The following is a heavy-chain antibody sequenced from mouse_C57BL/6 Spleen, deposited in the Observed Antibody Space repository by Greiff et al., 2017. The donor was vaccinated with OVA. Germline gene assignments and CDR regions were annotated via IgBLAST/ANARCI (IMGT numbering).Heavy chain of an antibody. D-gene: IGHD1-1*01. CDR3: TVTTVVALDY. J-gene: IGHJ2*01. CDR1: GYTFTDYE. CDR2: IDPETGGT. Sequence: VQLQQSGAELVRPGASVTLSCKASGYTFTDYEMHWVKQTPVHGLEWIGAIDPETGGTASNQKFKGKAILTAAKSSSTAYMELRSLTSEDSAVYYCTVTTVVALDYWGQGTTLTVSS. V-gene: IGHV1-15*01.